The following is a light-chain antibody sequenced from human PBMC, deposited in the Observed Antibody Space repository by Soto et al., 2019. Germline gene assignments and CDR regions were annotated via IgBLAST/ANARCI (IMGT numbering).Light chain of an antibody. CDR3: AAWDDSVKTLL. V-gene: IGLV1-40*01. CDR1: SSNIGAGYD. CDR2: GNT. Sequence: QSVLTQPPSVSGAPGQRVTISCTGSSSNIGAGYDVHWYRQVPGTAPKLLIFGNTNRPSGVPDRFSASKSGTSASLAITGLQSEDEADYYCAAWDDSVKTLLFGGGTKLTVL. J-gene: IGLJ3*02.